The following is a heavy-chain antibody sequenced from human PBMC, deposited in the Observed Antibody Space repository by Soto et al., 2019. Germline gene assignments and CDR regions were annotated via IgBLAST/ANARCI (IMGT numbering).Heavy chain of an antibody. CDR1: GFTFSSYA. D-gene: IGHD2-15*01. CDR3: AKDNIVVVVAAYYYYGMDV. Sequence: EVQLLESGGGLVQPGGSLRLSCAASGFTFSSYAMSWVRQAPGKGLEWVSAISGSGGSTYYADSVKGRFTISRDNSKNTLDLQMNSLRVEDTAVYYCAKDNIVVVVAAYYYYGMDVWGQGTTVTVSS. V-gene: IGHV3-23*01. J-gene: IGHJ6*02. CDR2: ISGSGGST.